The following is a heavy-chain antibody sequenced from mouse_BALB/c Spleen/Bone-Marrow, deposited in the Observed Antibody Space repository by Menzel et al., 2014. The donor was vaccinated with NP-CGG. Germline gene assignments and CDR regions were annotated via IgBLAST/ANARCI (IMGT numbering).Heavy chain of an antibody. CDR1: GYTFTSYT. D-gene: IGHD2-14*01. J-gene: IGHJ3*01. V-gene: IGHV1-4*01. Sequence: VKLMESGAELARPGASVKMSCKASGYTFTSYTMHWVKQRPGQGLEWIGYINPSSGYTNYNQKFKDKATLTADKSSSTAYMQLSSLTSEDSAVYYCTRSYWYDGAWFAYWGQGTTVTVSA. CDR2: INPSSGYT. CDR3: TRSYWYDGAWFAY.